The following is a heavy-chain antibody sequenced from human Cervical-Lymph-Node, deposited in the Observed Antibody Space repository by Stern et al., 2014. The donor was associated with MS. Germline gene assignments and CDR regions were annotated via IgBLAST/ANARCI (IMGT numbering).Heavy chain of an antibody. CDR2: PYHNGGT. CDR1: GDSIGSNKW. CDR3: ARGRSDYYFFDY. D-gene: IGHD2-21*01. J-gene: IGHJ4*02. Sequence: QLQLQESGPGLLKPSDTLSLTCAVSGDSIGSNKWWTWIRQPPGKGLEWIGAPYHNGGTNYNPSLKGRVSISVDKSSNQFSLSLRSVTAADTAVYYCARGRSDYYFFDYWGQGGLATVSS. V-gene: IGHV4-4*02.